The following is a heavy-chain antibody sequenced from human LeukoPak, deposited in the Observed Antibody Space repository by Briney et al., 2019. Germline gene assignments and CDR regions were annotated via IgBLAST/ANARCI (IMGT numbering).Heavy chain of an antibody. V-gene: IGHV3-33*01. CDR1: GFTFSSYG. CDR2: IWYDGSNE. Sequence: GGSLRLSCAASGFTFSSYGMHWVRQAPGKGLEWVAVIWYDGSNEYYADSVKGRFTISRDNSKNTLYLQMNSLRAEDTAVYYCARSEVVYKWNYGAFDYWGQGTLVTVSS. D-gene: IGHD1-7*01. CDR3: ARSEVVYKWNYGAFDY. J-gene: IGHJ4*02.